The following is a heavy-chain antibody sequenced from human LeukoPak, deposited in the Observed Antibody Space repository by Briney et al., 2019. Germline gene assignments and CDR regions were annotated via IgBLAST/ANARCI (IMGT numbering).Heavy chain of an antibody. CDR1: GGSISTSSYY. J-gene: IGHJ3*01. Sequence: SETLSLTCSVSGGSISTSSYYWAWIRQPPGMGLEWIGTIHYSGSTNYSPSLKSRVTMSIDTSKNQFSLRLSSVTAADTAVYYCAKHESLIAFDVWGQGTMVTVSS. CDR3: AKHESLIAFDV. CDR2: IHYSGST. V-gene: IGHV4-39*01.